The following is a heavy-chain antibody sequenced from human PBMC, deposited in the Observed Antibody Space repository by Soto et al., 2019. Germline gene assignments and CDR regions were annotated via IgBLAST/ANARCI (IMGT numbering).Heavy chain of an antibody. V-gene: IGHV1-69*08. CDR2: VIPILGAS. Sequence: QVQLVQSGAEVKKPGSSVKVSCKASADTFTGYTVTWVRQAPGQGLEWVGRVIPILGASNFAQKFQGRVTSSADKSAYTAYMVLPGLTSEDTAVYYCARSRGSYYTNFDSWGQGTLVTVSS. D-gene: IGHD3-10*01. CDR1: ADTFTGYT. CDR3: ARSRGSYYTNFDS. J-gene: IGHJ4*02.